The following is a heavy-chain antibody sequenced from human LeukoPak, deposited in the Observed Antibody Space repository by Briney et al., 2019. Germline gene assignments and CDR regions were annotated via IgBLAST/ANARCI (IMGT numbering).Heavy chain of an antibody. V-gene: IGHV3-30*03. CDR3: ARAANDYGDYYFDY. Sequence: GGTLRLSCAASGFTFSSYGMSWVRQAPGKGLEWVAVISYDGSNKYYADSVKGRFTISRDNSKNTLYLQMNSLRAEDTAVYYCARAANDYGDYYFDYWGQGTLVTVSS. J-gene: IGHJ4*02. CDR2: ISYDGSNK. CDR1: GFTFSSYG. D-gene: IGHD4-17*01.